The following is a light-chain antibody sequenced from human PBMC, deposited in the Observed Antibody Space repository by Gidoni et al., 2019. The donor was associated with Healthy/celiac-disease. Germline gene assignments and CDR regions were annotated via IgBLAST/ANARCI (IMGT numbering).Light chain of an antibody. Sequence: SYELTQPPSVSVSPGQTASITCSGDKLGDTYACWYQQKPGQSPVLVIYQDSKRPSGIPARFSGSNSGNTATLTISGTQAMYEADYYCQAWDSSTGVFGTGTKVTVL. J-gene: IGLJ1*01. CDR2: QDS. V-gene: IGLV3-1*01. CDR3: QAWDSSTGV. CDR1: KLGDTY.